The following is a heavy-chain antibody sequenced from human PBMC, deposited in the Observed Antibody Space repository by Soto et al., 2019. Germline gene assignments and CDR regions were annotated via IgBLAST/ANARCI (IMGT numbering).Heavy chain of an antibody. J-gene: IGHJ4*02. Sequence: QVQLVQSGAEVKKPGASVKVSCKASGYTFTSYAMHWVRQAPGQRLEWMGWINAGNGNTKYSQKFQGRVTITRDTSASTAYMELSSLRSEDTAVYYCARDFGGYCTNGVCWFFDYWGQGTLVTVSS. CDR3: ARDFGGYCTNGVCWFFDY. CDR1: GYTFTSYA. D-gene: IGHD2-8*01. V-gene: IGHV1-3*01. CDR2: INAGNGNT.